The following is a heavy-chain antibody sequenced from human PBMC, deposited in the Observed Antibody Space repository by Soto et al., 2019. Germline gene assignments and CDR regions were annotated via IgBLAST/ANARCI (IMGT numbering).Heavy chain of an antibody. V-gene: IGHV4-30-2*01. CDR1: GGSISSGGYS. Sequence: KPSETLSLTCAVSGGSISSGGYSWSWIRQPPGKGLEWIGYIYHSGSTYYNPSLKSRVTISVDRSKNQFSLKLSSVTAADTAVYYCARIMITFGGAPYGMDVWGQGTTVTVSS. D-gene: IGHD3-16*01. CDR2: IYHSGST. CDR3: ARIMITFGGAPYGMDV. J-gene: IGHJ6*02.